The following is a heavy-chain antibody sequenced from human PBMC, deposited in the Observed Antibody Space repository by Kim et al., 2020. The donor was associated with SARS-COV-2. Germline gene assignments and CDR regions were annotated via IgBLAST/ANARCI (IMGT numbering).Heavy chain of an antibody. V-gene: IGHV1-69*13. J-gene: IGHJ6*02. CDR3: ARGVLRYFDWLSTLREKEDGMDV. D-gene: IGHD3-9*01. Sequence: SVKVSCKASGGTFSSYAISWVRQAPGQGLEWMGGIIPIFGTANYAQKFQGRVTITADESTSTAYMELSSLRSEDTAVYYCARGVLRYFDWLSTLREKEDGMDVWGQGTTVTVSS. CDR2: IIPIFGTA. CDR1: GGTFSSYA.